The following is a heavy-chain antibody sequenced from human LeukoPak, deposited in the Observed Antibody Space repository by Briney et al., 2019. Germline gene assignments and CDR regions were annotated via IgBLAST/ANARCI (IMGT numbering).Heavy chain of an antibody. CDR1: GGSISGYY. CDR2: IYYSGST. CDR3: ARQVEMATITGNWFDP. J-gene: IGHJ5*02. Sequence: PSETLSLTCTVSGGSISGYYWSWIRQPPGKGLEWVGYIYYSGSTNYNPSLMSRLTISVDTSKNQVSLKLSSVTAADTAVYYCARQVEMATITGNWFDPWGQGTLVTVSS. V-gene: IGHV4-59*08. D-gene: IGHD5-24*01.